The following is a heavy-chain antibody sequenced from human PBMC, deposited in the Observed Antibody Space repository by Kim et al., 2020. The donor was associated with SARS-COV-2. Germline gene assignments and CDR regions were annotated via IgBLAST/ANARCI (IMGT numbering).Heavy chain of an antibody. CDR3: WTKAYSCTWLDY. CDR1: GITVTTNY. CDR2: IYSGGTT. D-gene: IGHD6-13*01. Sequence: GGSLRLSCAVSGITVTTNYMNWVRQAPGKGLEWVSTIYSGGTTYYADSVKGSCSISRDTSKNKPYLQLNSMRAEDTAVYYCWTKAYSCTWLDYWGSGTL. V-gene: IGHV3-66*01. J-gene: IGHJ4*02.